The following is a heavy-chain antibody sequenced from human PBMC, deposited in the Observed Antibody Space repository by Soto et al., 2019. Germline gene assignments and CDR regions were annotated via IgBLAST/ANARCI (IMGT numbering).Heavy chain of an antibody. CDR2: TPGSGGTA. CDR1: ILSFDIYA. CDR3: AKHSGYDHYYGMDV. D-gene: IGHD5-12*01. V-gene: IGHV3-23*01. Sequence: EVQLLESGGGLVQPGGSLRLSCAASILSFDIYAMSWVRQAPGKGLEWVSPTPGSGGTAYYAGSVKGRFTISRDNSMNTLYLQMDSLRAEDTAVYYCAKHSGYDHYYGMDVWGQGTAVTVSS. J-gene: IGHJ6*02.